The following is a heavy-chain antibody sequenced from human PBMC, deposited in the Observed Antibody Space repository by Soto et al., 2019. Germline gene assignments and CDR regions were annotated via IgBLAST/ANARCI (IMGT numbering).Heavy chain of an antibody. V-gene: IGHV3-23*01. CDR2: ISGSVGST. J-gene: IGHJ4*02. Sequence: DVHLLESGGGLVQPGGSLRLSYAASGFTVSSYAMSWVRQAPGKGLEWVSAISGSVGSTYYADSVKGRFTICRDNCKSTLYLQMNSLRAEDTAVYDCAKGQGWFGAFDYWGQGSLVTVSS. CDR3: AKGQGWFGAFDY. CDR1: GFTVSSYA. D-gene: IGHD3-10*01.